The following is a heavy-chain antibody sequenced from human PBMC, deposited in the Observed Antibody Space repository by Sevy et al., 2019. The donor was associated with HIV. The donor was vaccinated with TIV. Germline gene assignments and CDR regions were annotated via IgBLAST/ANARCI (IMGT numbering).Heavy chain of an antibody. J-gene: IGHJ6*03. CDR1: GGSVSSGSYY. D-gene: IGHD2-15*01. CDR3: ARDSLVVTPDYCYYYMDV. CDR2: IYYSGST. V-gene: IGHV4-61*01. Sequence: SETLSLTCTVSGGSVSSGSYYWSWIRQPPGKGLEWIGYIYYSGSTNYNPSLKSRVTISVDTSKNQFSLKLSSVTAADTAVYYCARDSLVVTPDYCYYYMDVWGKGTTVTVSS.